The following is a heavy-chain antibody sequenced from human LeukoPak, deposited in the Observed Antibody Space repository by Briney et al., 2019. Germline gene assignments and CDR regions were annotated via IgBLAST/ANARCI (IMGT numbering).Heavy chain of an antibody. CDR3: ARLTGYGSGSHWSFDI. Sequence: SETLSLTCTVSGDSISRSTYYWGWIRQPPGKGLEWIGSINYSGSTYYKPSLKSRVTISVDTSDNQFSLKLSSVTAADTAVYYCARLTGYGSGSHWSFDIWGQGTVDTVSS. CDR1: GDSISRSTYY. D-gene: IGHD6-19*01. CDR2: INYSGST. V-gene: IGHV4-39*01. J-gene: IGHJ3*02.